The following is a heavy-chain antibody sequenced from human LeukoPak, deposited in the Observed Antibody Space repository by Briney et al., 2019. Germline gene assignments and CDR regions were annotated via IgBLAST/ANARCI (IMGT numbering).Heavy chain of an antibody. J-gene: IGHJ4*02. CDR2: IFPADSNT. CDR1: GYTFTHNW. V-gene: IGHV5-51*01. Sequence: GESLKISCKVSGYTFTHNWIGWVRQKPGRGLEWLGVIFPADSNTAYNSSFRGQVTISVDKSIDTAYLQWGSLKASDSAIYYCARHRATGTWSDFDYWGQGTVVTVSS. CDR3: ARHRATGTWSDFDY. D-gene: IGHD1-14*01.